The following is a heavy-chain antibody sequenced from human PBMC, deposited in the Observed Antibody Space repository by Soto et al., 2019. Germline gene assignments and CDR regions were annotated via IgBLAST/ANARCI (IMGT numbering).Heavy chain of an antibody. CDR3: ARHSTVTDYYYYYYMDV. Sequence: NLSLTCTVSGGSISSYYWSWIRQPPGKGLEWIGYIYYSGSTNYNPSLKSRVTISVDTSKNQSSLKLSSVTAADTAVYYCARHSTVTDYYYYYYMDVWGKGTTVTVSS. V-gene: IGHV4-59*08. CDR2: IYYSGST. J-gene: IGHJ6*03. CDR1: GGSISSYY. D-gene: IGHD4-4*01.